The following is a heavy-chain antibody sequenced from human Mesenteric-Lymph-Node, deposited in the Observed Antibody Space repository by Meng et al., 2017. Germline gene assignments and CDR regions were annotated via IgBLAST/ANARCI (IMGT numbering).Heavy chain of an antibody. CDR2: IYYSGST. V-gene: IGHV4-59*01. CDR3: ARYDGGNSALDY. Sequence: GSLRLSCTVSGGPISSYYWSWIRQPPGKGLEWIGYIYYSGSTNYNPSLKSRVTISLDTSKNQFSLKLSSVTAADTAFYYSARYDGGNSALDYWGQGTLVTVSS. D-gene: IGHD4-23*01. J-gene: IGHJ4*02. CDR1: GGPISSYY.